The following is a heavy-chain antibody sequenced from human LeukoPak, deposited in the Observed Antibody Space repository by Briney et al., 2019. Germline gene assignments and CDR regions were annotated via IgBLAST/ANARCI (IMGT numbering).Heavy chain of an antibody. D-gene: IGHD3/OR15-3a*01. CDR1: GVSVSSSNSY. V-gene: IGHV4-39*01. CDR2: IYYSGNT. Sequence: SETLSLTCTVSGVSVSSSNSYWGWIRQPPGKGLEWIGSIYYSGNTYYNASLKSQVSISIDTSKNQFSLRLTSVTAADTAVYYCARQTGSGLFILPGGQGTLVTVSS. J-gene: IGHJ4*02. CDR3: ARQTGSGLFILP.